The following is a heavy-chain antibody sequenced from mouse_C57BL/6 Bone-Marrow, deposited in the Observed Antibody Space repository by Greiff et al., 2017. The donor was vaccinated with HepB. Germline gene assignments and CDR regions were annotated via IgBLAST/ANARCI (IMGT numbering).Heavy chain of an antibody. CDR3: ARGGWFAY. Sequence: VQLQQPGPELVKPGASVKISCKASGYAFSSSWMNWVKQRPGKGLEWIGRIYPGDGDTNYNGKFKGKATLTADKSSSTAYMQLSSLTSEDSAVYFCARGGWFAYWGQGTLVTVSA. V-gene: IGHV1-82*01. J-gene: IGHJ3*01. CDR2: IYPGDGDT. CDR1: GYAFSSSW.